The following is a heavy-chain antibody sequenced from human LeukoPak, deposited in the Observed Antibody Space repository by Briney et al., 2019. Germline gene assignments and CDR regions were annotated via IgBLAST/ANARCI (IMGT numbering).Heavy chain of an antibody. J-gene: IGHJ4*02. V-gene: IGHV3-7*01. CDR3: ARGGAVGTVDY. Sequence: GGSLRLSCAASGFTFSSYWMSWVRQAPGKGREWVANINEDGSEKYYVESVKGRFTISRDNTKNSLYLQMNSRRAEDTAVYYCARGGAVGTVDYWGQGTLVTVSS. CDR2: INEDGSEK. D-gene: IGHD1/OR15-1a*01. CDR1: GFTFSSYW.